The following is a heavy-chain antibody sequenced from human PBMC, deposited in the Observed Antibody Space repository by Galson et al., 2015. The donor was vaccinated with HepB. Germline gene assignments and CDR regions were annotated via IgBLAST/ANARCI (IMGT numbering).Heavy chain of an antibody. Sequence: ETLSLTCAVSGDSIRISSYYWGWIRQSPGKGLEYVGGLSYTGSTYYNPSLKSRVTVSVDTSKNQFSLKLSAVTAADTAVYYCARHWGYTSGWRNFDSWGQGTLVTVSS. CDR2: LSYTGST. V-gene: IGHV4-39*01. CDR3: ARHWGYTSGWRNFDS. CDR1: GDSIRISSYY. J-gene: IGHJ4*02. D-gene: IGHD6-19*01.